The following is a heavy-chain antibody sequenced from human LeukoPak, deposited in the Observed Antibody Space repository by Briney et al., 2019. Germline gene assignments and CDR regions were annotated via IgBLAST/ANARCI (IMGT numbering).Heavy chain of an antibody. CDR2: ITASGVDT. Sequence: PGGSLRLSCAASGFTFSSYAMNWVRQAPGKGLEWVSTITASGVDTYYAECVKGRFTISRDNSKNTLYLQMNSLGAEDTAVYYCAKGEYNYRYMVDYWGQGTLVTVSS. CDR3: AKGEYNYRYMVDY. V-gene: IGHV3-23*01. CDR1: GFTFSSYA. D-gene: IGHD5-18*01. J-gene: IGHJ4*02.